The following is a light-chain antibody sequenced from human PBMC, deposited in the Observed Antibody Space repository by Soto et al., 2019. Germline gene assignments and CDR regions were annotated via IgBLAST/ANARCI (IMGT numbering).Light chain of an antibody. CDR3: QQADSFPLT. Sequence: DMQMTQSRSSVSASIGDTVSITCRASQDISTLLAWYQQKPGKAPKLLIYGASTLESGVPSRFSGRGSGTDFTLTISSLQPEDFATYFCQQADSFPLTFGGGTKVDIK. J-gene: IGKJ4*01. CDR2: GAS. V-gene: IGKV1D-12*01. CDR1: QDISTL.